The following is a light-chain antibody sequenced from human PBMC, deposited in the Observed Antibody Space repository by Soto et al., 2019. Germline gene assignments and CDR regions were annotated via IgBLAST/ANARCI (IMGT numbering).Light chain of an antibody. V-gene: IGLV2-14*01. CDR1: RNDIGTYTY. CDR3: ISYTHSFAV. CDR2: EVS. Sequence: QSGLTQPASVSGSPGQSITISCTGTRNDIGTYTYVSWYQHHPGKAPKLLIYEVSDRPSGVSNRFSGSKSGNTASLTISGRQGEDEADYHRISYTHSFAVFGGGTKVTVL. J-gene: IGLJ3*02.